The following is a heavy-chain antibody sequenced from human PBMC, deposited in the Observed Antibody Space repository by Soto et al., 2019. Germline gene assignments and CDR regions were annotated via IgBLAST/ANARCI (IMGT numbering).Heavy chain of an antibody. D-gene: IGHD2-2*02. Sequence: EVQLLESGGGLVQPGGSLRLSCAASGFTFSSYAMSWVRQAPGKGLEWVSAISGSGGSTYYADSVKGRFTISRDNSKNTLYLQMNSLRAEDTAVYYCVRKPTVVPAAIWYYYGMDVWGQGTTVTVSS. CDR1: GFTFSSYA. CDR3: VRKPTVVPAAIWYYYGMDV. V-gene: IGHV3-23*01. J-gene: IGHJ6*02. CDR2: ISGSGGST.